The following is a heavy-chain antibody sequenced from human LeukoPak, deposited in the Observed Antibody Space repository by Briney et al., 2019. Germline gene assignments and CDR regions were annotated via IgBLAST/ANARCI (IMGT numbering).Heavy chain of an antibody. CDR1: GYTFTGYY. V-gene: IGHV1-2*06. CDR3: ARELHSLGSGYYYEKTPFDY. J-gene: IGHJ4*02. CDR2: INPNSGGT. Sequence: ASVKVSCKASGYTFTGYYMHWVRQAPGQGLEWMGRINPNSGGTNYAQKFQGRVTMTRDTSISTAYMELSRLRSDDTAVYYCARELHSLGSGYYYEKTPFDYWGQGTLVTVSS. D-gene: IGHD3-22*01.